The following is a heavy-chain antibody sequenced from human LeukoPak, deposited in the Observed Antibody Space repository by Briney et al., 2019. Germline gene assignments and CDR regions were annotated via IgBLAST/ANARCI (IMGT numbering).Heavy chain of an antibody. CDR3: ARDGAYDYVWGSYRPPGPVDY. V-gene: IGHV4-39*07. J-gene: IGHJ4*02. CDR2: IYYSGST. CDR1: GGSISSSSYY. D-gene: IGHD3-16*02. Sequence: SETLSLTCTVSGGSISSSSYYWGWTRQPPGKGLEWIGSIYYSGSTYYNPSLKSRVTISVDTSKNQFSLKLSSVTAADTAVYYCARDGAYDYVWGSYRPPGPVDYWGQGTLVTVSS.